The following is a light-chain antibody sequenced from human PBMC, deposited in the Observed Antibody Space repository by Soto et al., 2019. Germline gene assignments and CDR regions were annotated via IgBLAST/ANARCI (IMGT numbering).Light chain of an antibody. CDR2: GGT. Sequence: EIVMTQSPATLSVSPGERATLSCRASQTVRDNLGWYQQKPGQAPRLLIYGGTTRATGIPARFSGSGSGTEFTLTISSLQSEDFAVYYCQQYNNWPALTFGGGTKVDIK. CDR1: QTVRDN. V-gene: IGKV3D-15*01. J-gene: IGKJ4*01. CDR3: QQYNNWPALT.